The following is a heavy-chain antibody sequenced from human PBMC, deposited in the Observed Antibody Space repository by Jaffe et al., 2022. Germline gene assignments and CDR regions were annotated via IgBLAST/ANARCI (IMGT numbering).Heavy chain of an antibody. CDR2: IYTSGST. CDR3: ARDRGITMVRGVIEGNGFEI. V-gene: IGHV4-61*02. Sequence: QVQLQESGPGLVQPSQTLSLTCTVSGDSISTGTYWWSWIRQPAGKGLEWIGRIYTSGSTSYNPSLKSRVTISLDTSKNHFSLKLISVTAADTAVYYCARDRGITMVRGVIEGNGFEIWGQGTMVTVSS. CDR1: GDSISTGTYW. D-gene: IGHD3-10*01. J-gene: IGHJ3*02.